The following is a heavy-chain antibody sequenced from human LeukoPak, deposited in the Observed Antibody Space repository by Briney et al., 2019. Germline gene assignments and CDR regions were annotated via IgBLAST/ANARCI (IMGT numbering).Heavy chain of an antibody. V-gene: IGHV3-7*01. CDR1: GFTFSSYW. Sequence: GGSLRLSCAASGFTFSSYWMSWVRQAPGKGLEWVANIKQDGSEKYYVDSVNGRFTISRDNAKNSLYLQMNSLRAEDTAVYYCAPFWSGYYKYYFDYWGQGTLVTVSS. CDR3: APFWSGYYKYYFDY. CDR2: IKQDGSEK. J-gene: IGHJ4*02. D-gene: IGHD3-3*01.